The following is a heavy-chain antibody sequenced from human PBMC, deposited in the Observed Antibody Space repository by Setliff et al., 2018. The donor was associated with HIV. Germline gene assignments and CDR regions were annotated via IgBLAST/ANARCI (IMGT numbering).Heavy chain of an antibody. D-gene: IGHD3-3*01. CDR3: ARAVREKVFRFLEWPAYYDS. V-gene: IGHV5-51*01. Sequence: GESLKISCKGSGYSFTNNWTAWVRQMPGKGLEWMGIIYPADSGTTYNPSFQGQVTISADKSISTAYLQWSTLKASDTAMYYCARAVREKVFRFLEWPAYYDSWGQGTLVTVSS. CDR1: GYSFTNNW. J-gene: IGHJ4*02. CDR2: IYPADSGT.